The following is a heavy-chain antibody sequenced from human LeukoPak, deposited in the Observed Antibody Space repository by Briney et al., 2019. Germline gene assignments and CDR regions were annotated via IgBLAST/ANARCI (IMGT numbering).Heavy chain of an antibody. D-gene: IGHD5-18*01. J-gene: IGHJ4*02. CDR2: ISSNGGST. CDR3: ARSPRGGYSYGPFDY. V-gene: IGHV3-64*01. Sequence: GGSLRLSCAASGFTFSSYAMHWVRQAPGKGLEYVSAISSNGGSTYYANSVKGRFTISRDNSKNTLYLQMGSLRAEDMVVYYCARSPRGGYSYGPFDYWGQGTLVTVSS. CDR1: GFTFSSYA.